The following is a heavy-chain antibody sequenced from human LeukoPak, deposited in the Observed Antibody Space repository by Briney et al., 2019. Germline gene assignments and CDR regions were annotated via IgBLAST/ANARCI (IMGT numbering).Heavy chain of an antibody. CDR2: IIPIFGTA. CDR1: GGTFIIYA. V-gene: IGHV1-69*05. CDR3: ARGPYNWNYVGGDI. Sequence: SVTVSFTASGGTFIIYAISWVRQAPGQGREWMGGIIPIFGTANYAQKFQGRVTITTDESTSTAYMELSSLRSEDTAVYYCARGPYNWNYVGGDIWGQGTMVTVSS. J-gene: IGHJ3*02. D-gene: IGHD1-7*01.